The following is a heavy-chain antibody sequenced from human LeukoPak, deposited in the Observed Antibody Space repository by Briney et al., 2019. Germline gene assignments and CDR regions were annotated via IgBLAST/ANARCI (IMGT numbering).Heavy chain of an antibody. D-gene: IGHD2-15*01. CDR1: GLTFSSYW. Sequence: GGSLRLSCAVSGLTFSSYWMHWVRQAPGKGLVWVSRINREGSSTSYADFVKGRFTISRDNAKNTLYLQMNSLRAEDTAVYYCASRDQSCSGDTCYPIDYWGQGTLVTVSS. V-gene: IGHV3-74*01. CDR3: ASRDQSCSGDTCYPIDY. CDR2: INREGSST. J-gene: IGHJ4*02.